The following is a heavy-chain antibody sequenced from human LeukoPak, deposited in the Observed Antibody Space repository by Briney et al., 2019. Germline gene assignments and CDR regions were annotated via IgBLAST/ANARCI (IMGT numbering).Heavy chain of an antibody. CDR2: ISGSGGST. J-gene: IGHJ4*02. Sequence: GGSLRLSCAASGFTFSSYAMSWVRQAPGKGLEWVSAISGSGGSTYYADSVKGRFTISRDNSKDTLYLQMNSLRAEDTAVYYCARDWSITMVRGVTGFDYWGQGTLVTVSS. D-gene: IGHD3-10*01. CDR3: ARDWSITMVRGVTGFDY. CDR1: GFTFSSYA. V-gene: IGHV3-23*01.